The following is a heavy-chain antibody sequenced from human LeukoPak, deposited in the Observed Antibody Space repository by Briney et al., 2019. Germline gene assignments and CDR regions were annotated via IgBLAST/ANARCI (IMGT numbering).Heavy chain of an antibody. CDR1: GGSFSGYY. CDR3: ARGGIWMGATAGY. J-gene: IGHJ4*02. V-gene: IGHV4-34*01. D-gene: IGHD1-26*01. CDR2: INHSGST. Sequence: SETLSLTCAVYGGSFSGYYWSWIRQPPGKGLEWIGEINHSGSTNYNPSLKSRVTISVDTSKNQFSLKLSSVTAAVTAVYYCARGGIWMGATAGYWGQGTLVTVSS.